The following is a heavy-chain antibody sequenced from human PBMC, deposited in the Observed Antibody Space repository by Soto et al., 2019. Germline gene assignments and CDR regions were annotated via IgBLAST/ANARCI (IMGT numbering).Heavy chain of an antibody. Sequence: EVQLLESGGGLVQPGGSLRLSCAASGFTFSSYAMSWVRQAPGKGLEWVSAISGSGGSTYYADSVKGRFTISRDNSKNTLYLQMNSLRAEDTAVYYCAKDIKGETHDYSIFDYWGQGTLVTVSS. CDR1: GFTFSSYA. V-gene: IGHV3-23*01. J-gene: IGHJ4*02. CDR3: AKDIKGETHDYSIFDY. D-gene: IGHD4-4*01. CDR2: ISGSGGST.